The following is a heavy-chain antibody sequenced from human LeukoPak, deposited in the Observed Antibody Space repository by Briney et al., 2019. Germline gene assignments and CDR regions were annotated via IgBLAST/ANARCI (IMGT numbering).Heavy chain of an antibody. CDR3: ARGPPNWGYDY. V-gene: IGHV1-8*01. Sequence: ASAKVSCKASGYTFTSYDFNWVRQATGQRPEWMGWMSPNSGDTGYAQEFQDRVTMTRNTSISTAYMELSSLRSDDTAVYYCARGPPNWGYDYWGPGTLVTVSS. CDR2: MSPNSGDT. D-gene: IGHD7-27*01. CDR1: GYTFTSYD. J-gene: IGHJ4*02.